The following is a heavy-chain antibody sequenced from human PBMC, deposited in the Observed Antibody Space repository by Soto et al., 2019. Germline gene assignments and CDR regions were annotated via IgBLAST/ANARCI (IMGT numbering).Heavy chain of an antibody. V-gene: IGHV3-23*01. CDR3: AKPISGYYAPSDH. Sequence: PGGSLRLSCAASGFTFRSFARSWVRQAPGKGLEWVSVISDSGGSTYYADSVRGRFTISRDNSKSTLFLQMNSLRGDDTAIYYCAKPISGYYAPSDHWGQGTQVT. J-gene: IGHJ4*02. CDR2: ISDSGGST. CDR1: GFTFRSFA. D-gene: IGHD3-22*01.